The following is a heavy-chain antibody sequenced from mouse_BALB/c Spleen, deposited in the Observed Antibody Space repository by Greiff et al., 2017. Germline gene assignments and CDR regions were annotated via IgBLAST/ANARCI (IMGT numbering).Heavy chain of an antibody. CDR3: ARSGRYIFDY. CDR2: IDPSDSET. J-gene: IGHJ2*01. D-gene: IGHD2-14*01. Sequence: QVQLQQPGAELVKPGAPVKLSCKASGYTFTSYWMNWVKQRPGRGLEWIGRIDPSDSETHYNQKFKDKATLTVDKSSSTAYIQLSSLTSEDSAVYYCARSGRYIFDYWGQGTTLTVSS. V-gene: IGHV1-69*02. CDR1: GYTFTSYW.